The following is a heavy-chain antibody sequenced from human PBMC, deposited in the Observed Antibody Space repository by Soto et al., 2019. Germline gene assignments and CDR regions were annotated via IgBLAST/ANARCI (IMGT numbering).Heavy chain of an antibody. CDR2: INHSGST. J-gene: IGHJ4*02. CDR1: GGSCRGYY. V-gene: IGHV4-34*01. Sequence: SETLSLTCAVYGGSCRGYYWSWISQPPGKGLEWIGEINHSGSTNYNPSLKSRVTISVDTSKNQFSLKLSSVTAADTAVYYCARGRLYYDFWSGYRPYYFDYWGQGTLVTAPQ. CDR3: ARGRLYYDFWSGYRPYYFDY. D-gene: IGHD3-3*01.